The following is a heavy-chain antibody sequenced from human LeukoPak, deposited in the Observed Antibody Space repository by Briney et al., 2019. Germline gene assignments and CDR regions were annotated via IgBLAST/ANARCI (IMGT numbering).Heavy chain of an antibody. D-gene: IGHD7-27*01. CDR3: ARVGIDNWFDP. V-gene: IGHV4-30-4*01. CDR2: IYYSGST. J-gene: IGHJ5*02. CDR1: GGSISSGDYY. Sequence: SETLSLTCTVSGGSISSGDYYWSWIRQPPGKVLEWIGYIYYSGSTYYNPSLESRVTISVDTSKNQFSLKLSSVTAADTAVYYCARVGIDNWFDPWGQGTLVTVSS.